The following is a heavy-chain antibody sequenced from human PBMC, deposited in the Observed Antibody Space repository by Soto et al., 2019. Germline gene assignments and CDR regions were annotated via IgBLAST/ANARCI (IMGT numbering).Heavy chain of an antibody. V-gene: IGHV4-59*01. CDR1: GSTISHSY. CDR2: IYDIGST. D-gene: IGHD2-8*01. CDR3: ARGVVLDY. J-gene: IGHJ4*02. Sequence: PSETLSLTCTVSGSTISHSYWTLIRQPPGKGLEYIGYIYDIGSTNYSPSLNSRVTMSIDTSKNQFSLKLSSVTAADTAVYYCARGVVLDYWGQGMLVTVS.